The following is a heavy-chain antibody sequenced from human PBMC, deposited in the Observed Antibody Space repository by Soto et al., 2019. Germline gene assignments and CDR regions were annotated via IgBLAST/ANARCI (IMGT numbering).Heavy chain of an antibody. Sequence: GGSLRLSCVASGFTFSSYWMNWVRQAPGRGLEWVANVNQDGSEKYYGDSVQGRFTISRDNAKNSMYLQINSRRVEDTAVYFCARGYSYVLYWGQGALVTVSS. CDR3: ARGYSYVLY. CDR1: GFTFSSYW. V-gene: IGHV3-7*05. J-gene: IGHJ4*02. CDR2: VNQDGSEK. D-gene: IGHD5-18*01.